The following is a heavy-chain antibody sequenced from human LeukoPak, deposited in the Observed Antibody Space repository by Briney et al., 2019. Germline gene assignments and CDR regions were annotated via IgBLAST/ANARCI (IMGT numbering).Heavy chain of an antibody. V-gene: IGHV4-39*01. J-gene: IGHJ3*01. CDR3: ARYCNAGACSMFKTFDV. CDR1: GDSINSAIYC. CDR2: ICHSGNT. D-gene: IGHD2-15*01. Sequence: SETLSLTCTVSGDSINSAIYCWGWLRQPPGKDLEWIGTICHSGNTYYNPSLKSRVTVSVDTSKSQLSLRLNSVTAADTSVYYCARYCNAGACSMFKTFDVWGQGTMVTVSS.